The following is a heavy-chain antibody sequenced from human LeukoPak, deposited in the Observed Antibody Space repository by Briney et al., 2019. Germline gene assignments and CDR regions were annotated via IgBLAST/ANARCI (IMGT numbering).Heavy chain of an antibody. D-gene: IGHD4-11*01. CDR3: AREGSDYSNYVVY. CDR1: GGSISSGGYY. J-gene: IGHJ4*02. Sequence: SETLSLTCTVSGGSISSGGYYWSWIRQHPGKGLEWIGYIYYSGSTYYNPSLKSRVTISVDTSKNQFTLKLSSVTAADTAVYYCAREGSDYSNYVVYWGQGTLVTVSS. CDR2: IYYSGST. V-gene: IGHV4-31*03.